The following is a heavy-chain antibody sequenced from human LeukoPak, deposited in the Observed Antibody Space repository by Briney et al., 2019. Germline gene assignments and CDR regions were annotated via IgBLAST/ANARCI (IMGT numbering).Heavy chain of an antibody. CDR2: ISGSGGST. CDR1: GFTFSSYA. CDR3: AKVEDIVVVPAAAFDI. D-gene: IGHD2-2*01. J-gene: IGHJ3*02. V-gene: IGHV3-23*01. Sequence: GGSLGLSCAASGFTFSSYAMSWVRQAPGKGLEWVSAISGSGGSTYYADSVKGRFTISRDNSKNTLYLQMNSLRAEDTAVYYCAKVEDIVVVPAAAFDIWGQGTMVTVSS.